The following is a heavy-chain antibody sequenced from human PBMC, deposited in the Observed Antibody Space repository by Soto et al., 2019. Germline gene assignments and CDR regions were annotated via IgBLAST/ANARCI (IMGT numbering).Heavy chain of an antibody. CDR1: GFTFSSYA. CDR2: ISGSGGST. CDR3: AIRGGILTGYSNYYYYYYMDV. Sequence: GGSLRLSCAASGFTFSSYAMSWVRQAPGKGLEWVSAISGSGGSTYYADSVKGRFTISRDNSKNTLYLQMNSLRAEDTAVYYCAIRGGILTGYSNYYYYYYMDVWGKGTTVTVSS. V-gene: IGHV3-23*01. J-gene: IGHJ6*03. D-gene: IGHD3-9*01.